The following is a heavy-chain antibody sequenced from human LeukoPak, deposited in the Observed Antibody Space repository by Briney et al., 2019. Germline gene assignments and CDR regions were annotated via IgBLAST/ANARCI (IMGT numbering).Heavy chain of an antibody. Sequence: NPSETLSLTCTVSGDSMTNYYWTWIRQPPGKGLEWIGFISNSGSTNYNPSLRGRVTISVDTSKNQFSLKLSSVTAADTAVYYCARHTTLGLVRGVIINWFDPWGQGTLVTVSS. D-gene: IGHD3-10*01. J-gene: IGHJ5*02. V-gene: IGHV4-59*08. CDR2: ISNSGST. CDR3: ARHTTLGLVRGVIINWFDP. CDR1: GDSMTNYY.